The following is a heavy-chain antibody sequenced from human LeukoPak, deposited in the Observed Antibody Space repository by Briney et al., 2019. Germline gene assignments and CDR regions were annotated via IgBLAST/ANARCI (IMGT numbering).Heavy chain of an antibody. CDR1: GFTFRIYA. CDR3: ARGAGSLDS. D-gene: IGHD2-15*01. Sequence: GGSLRLSCAASGFTFRIYAMNWVRQAPGMGLEWVSYLSTGSNTLYYAQSVKGRFTISRDDAKNSVYLQMDSLRADDTAVYYCARGAGSLDSWGQGTRVTVSS. V-gene: IGHV3-48*01. CDR2: LSTGSNTL. J-gene: IGHJ4*02.